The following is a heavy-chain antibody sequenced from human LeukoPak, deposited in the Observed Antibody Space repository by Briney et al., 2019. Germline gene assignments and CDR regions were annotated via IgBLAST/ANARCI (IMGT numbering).Heavy chain of an antibody. J-gene: IGHJ4*02. D-gene: IGHD3-22*01. CDR1: GGSISSCGYY. CDR3: ARSVIAYDSSGYYGF. Sequence: SETLSLTCTVSGGSISSCGYYWSWIRQHPGKGLEWIGYIYYSGSTYYNPSLKSRVTISVDTSKNQFSLKLSSVTAADTAVYYCARSVIAYDSSGYYGFWGQGTLVTVSS. V-gene: IGHV4-31*03. CDR2: IYYSGST.